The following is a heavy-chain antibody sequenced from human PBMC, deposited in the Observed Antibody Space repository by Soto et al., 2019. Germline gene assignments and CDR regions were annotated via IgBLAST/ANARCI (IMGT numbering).Heavy chain of an antibody. V-gene: IGHV1-18*01. CDR1: GYTFSHYG. CDR3: ARGGQECSNSGCGYIYDGMDV. CDR2: IGAYNGNR. J-gene: IGHJ6*02. Sequence: ASVKVSCKASGYTFSHYGIGWVRQAPGQGPEWMGWIGAYNGNRHFAEGLRGRITMTTNTTTSTADMELRSLSSDDTAVYYCARGGQECSNSGCGYIYDGMDVWGQGTTVTVSS. D-gene: IGHD1-26*01.